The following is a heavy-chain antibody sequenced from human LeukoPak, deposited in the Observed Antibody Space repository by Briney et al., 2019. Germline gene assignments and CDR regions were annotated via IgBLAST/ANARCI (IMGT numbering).Heavy chain of an antibody. CDR1: GYTFTIYD. CDR2: MNPNSGNT. J-gene: IGHJ5*02. D-gene: IGHD2-15*01. Sequence: ASVKVSCKASGYTFTIYDINWVRQATGQGLEWMGWMNPNSGNTGYAQKFQGRVTMTRDTSISTAYMELSSLRSEDTAVYYCARGDYCSGGSCYNWFDPWGQGTLVTVSS. V-gene: IGHV1-8*01. CDR3: ARGDYCSGGSCYNWFDP.